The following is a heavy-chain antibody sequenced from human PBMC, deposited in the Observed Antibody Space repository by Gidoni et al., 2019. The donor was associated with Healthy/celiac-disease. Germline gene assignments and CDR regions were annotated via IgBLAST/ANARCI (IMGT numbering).Heavy chain of an antibody. J-gene: IGHJ4*02. CDR2: IYSGGST. V-gene: IGHV3-53*02. Sequence: EVQLVETGRGLIQPGASLRLSCAASGFTVSSNYMSWVHQAPGKGLEWVSVIYSGGSTYYADSVKGRFTISRDNSKNTLYLQMNSLRAEDTAVYYCARGGLGLLLNYWGQGTLVTVSS. D-gene: IGHD3-22*01. CDR1: GFTVSSNY. CDR3: ARGGLGLLLNY.